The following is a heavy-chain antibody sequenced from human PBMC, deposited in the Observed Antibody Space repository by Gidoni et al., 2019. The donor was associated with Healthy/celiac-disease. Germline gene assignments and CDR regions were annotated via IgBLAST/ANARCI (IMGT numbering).Heavy chain of an antibody. CDR3: ASSYYYDSSGRYAFDI. D-gene: IGHD3-22*01. CDR1: GGSISSYY. V-gene: IGHV4-59*08. J-gene: IGHJ3*02. CDR2: IYYSGST. Sequence: QVQLQESGPGLVKPSETLSLTCTASGGSISSYYWSWIRQHPGKGLEWIGYIYYSGSTNYNPSLKSRVTISVDTSKNQFSLKLSSVTAADTAVYYCASSYYYDSSGRYAFDIWGQGTMVTVSS.